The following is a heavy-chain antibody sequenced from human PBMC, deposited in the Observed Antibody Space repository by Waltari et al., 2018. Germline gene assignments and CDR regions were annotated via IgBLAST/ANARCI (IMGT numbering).Heavy chain of an antibody. Sequence: EVQLVESGGGLIQPGGSLRLSCVSSGFTVNSNYMSWVRQVPGKGLEGVSNMPPGTNANYAEAGRGRFTISRDNSKDTLYLQMNSLRVEDTAVYFCAIHVSGPTRAAFDVWGQGTMVTVSP. V-gene: IGHV3-53*01. CDR3: AIHVSGPTRAAFDV. CDR1: GFTVNSNY. CDR2: MPPGTNA. D-gene: IGHD6-19*01. J-gene: IGHJ3*01.